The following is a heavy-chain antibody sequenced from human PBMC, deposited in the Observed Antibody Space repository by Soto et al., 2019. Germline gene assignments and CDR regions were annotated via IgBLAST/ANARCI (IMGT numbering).Heavy chain of an antibody. CDR1: GFSFSSYS. V-gene: IGHV3-21*06. CDR3: ARVEYCGSWGPDY. CDR2: ISYGSSDT. J-gene: IGHJ4*02. Sequence: EVQLVESGGGLVKPGESLRLSCAASGFSFSSYSMNWVRQAPGKGLEWVSSISYGSSDTYYADSVRGRFSISRDDAKNSLYLQRNSQGVEDTAVYYGARVEYCGSWGPDYLGQGTLVTVSS. D-gene: IGHD1-26*01.